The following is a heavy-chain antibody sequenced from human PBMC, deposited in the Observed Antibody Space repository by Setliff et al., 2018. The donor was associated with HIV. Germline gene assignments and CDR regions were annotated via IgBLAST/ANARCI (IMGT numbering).Heavy chain of an antibody. V-gene: IGHV4-39*01. D-gene: IGHD3-10*01. J-gene: IGHJ4*02. Sequence: SSYWMSWVRQAPGKGLEWIGNIYYSGSTYYNPSLKTRVTISVDGSKNQFSLKLKSVTAADTAVYYCARWHPPYGFWEEDYWGQGTLVTVSS. CDR3: ARWHPPYGFWEEDY. CDR1: SSYW. CDR2: IYYSGST.